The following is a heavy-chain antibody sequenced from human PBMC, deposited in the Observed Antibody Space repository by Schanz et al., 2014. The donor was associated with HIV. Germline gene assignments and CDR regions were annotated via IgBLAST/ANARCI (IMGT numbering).Heavy chain of an antibody. V-gene: IGHV3-NL1*01. D-gene: IGHD3-22*01. CDR3: ARDLPNPYFDFSGPAGDY. CDR2: ISGSGGSP. J-gene: IGHJ4*02. CDR1: GFTFSTYS. Sequence: VQLVESGGGLVKPGGSLRLSCAGSGFTFSTYSMNWVRRAPGKGLEWVSGISGSGGSPVYAGSVKGRFVISRDNSKNTLYLQMNSLRVEDTAVYYCARDLPNPYFDFSGPAGDYWGQGALVTVSS.